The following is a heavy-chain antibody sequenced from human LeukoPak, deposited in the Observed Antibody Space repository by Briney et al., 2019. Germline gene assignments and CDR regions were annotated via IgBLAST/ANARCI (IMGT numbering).Heavy chain of an antibody. V-gene: IGHV3-30-3*01. Sequence: GGSLRLSCAASGFTFSSYAMHWVRQAPGKGLEWVAVISYEGSNKYYADSVKSRFTISRDNAKNSLYLQMNSLRGEDTAVYYCASLRYYGMDVWGQGTTVTVSS. J-gene: IGHJ6*02. CDR2: ISYEGSNK. CDR3: ASLRYYGMDV. CDR1: GFTFSSYA.